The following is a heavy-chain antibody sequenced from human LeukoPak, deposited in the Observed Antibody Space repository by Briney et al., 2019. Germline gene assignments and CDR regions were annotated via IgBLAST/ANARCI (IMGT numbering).Heavy chain of an antibody. CDR3: ATYCSSTSCYNHAFDI. D-gene: IGHD2-2*02. J-gene: IGHJ3*02. V-gene: IGHV4-59*08. CDR2: IYYSGST. CDR1: GGSISSYY. Sequence: PSETLSLTCTVSGGSISSYYWSWIRQPPGKGLEWIGYIYYSGSTNYNPSLKSRVTISVDTSKNQFSLKLSSMTAADTAVYYCATYCSSTSCYNHAFDIWGQGTMVTVSS.